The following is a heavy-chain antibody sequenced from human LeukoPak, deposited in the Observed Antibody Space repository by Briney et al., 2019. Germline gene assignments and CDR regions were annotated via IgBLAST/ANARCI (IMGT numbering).Heavy chain of an antibody. CDR3: ARVDYDFWSGYQGSFDY. J-gene: IGHJ4*02. D-gene: IGHD3-3*01. V-gene: IGHV4-59*01. CDR1: GGSISSYY. CDR2: IYYSGST. Sequence: SETLSLTCTVSGGSISSYYWSWIRQPPGKGLEWIGYIYYSGSTNYNPSLKSRVTISVDTSKNQFSLKLSSVTAADTAVYYCARVDYDFWSGYQGSFDYWGQGTLVTVSS.